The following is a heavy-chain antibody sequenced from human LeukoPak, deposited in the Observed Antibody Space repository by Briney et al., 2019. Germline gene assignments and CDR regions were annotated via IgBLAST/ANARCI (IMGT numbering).Heavy chain of an antibody. J-gene: IGHJ4*02. D-gene: IGHD3-10*01. Sequence: GGSLRLSCAASGFTFDDYAMHWVRQAPGKGLEWVSLISGDGYSTSYADSVKGRLTISRDNSKNSLYLQVNSLRTEDAALYYCAKGIRGYDYWGQGTLVTASS. V-gene: IGHV3-43*02. CDR2: ISGDGYST. CDR3: AKGIRGYDY. CDR1: GFTFDDYA.